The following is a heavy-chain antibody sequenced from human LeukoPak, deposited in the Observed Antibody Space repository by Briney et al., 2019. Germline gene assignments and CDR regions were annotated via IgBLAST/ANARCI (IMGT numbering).Heavy chain of an antibody. CDR2: IYTSGST. D-gene: IGHD4-17*01. CDR3: ARDLMTSGWFDP. CDR1: GGSISSYY. V-gene: IGHV4-4*09. Sequence: SETLSLTCTVSGGSISSYYWSWIRQPPGKGLEWIGYIYTSGSTNYNPSLKSRVTISVDTSKNQFSLKLSSVTAADTAVYYCARDLMTSGWFDPWGQGTLVTVSS. J-gene: IGHJ5*02.